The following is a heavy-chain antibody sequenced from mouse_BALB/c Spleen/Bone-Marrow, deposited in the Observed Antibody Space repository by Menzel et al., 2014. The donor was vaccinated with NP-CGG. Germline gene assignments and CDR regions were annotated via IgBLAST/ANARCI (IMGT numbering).Heavy chain of an antibody. V-gene: IGHV5-17*02. J-gene: IGHJ4*01. CDR2: ISSGSSTI. Sequence: DVKLVESGGGLVQPGGSRKLSCAASGFTFSSFGMHWVRQAPVKGLEWVAYISSGSSTIYYADTVKGRFTISRDNPKNTLFLQMTSLMSEDTAMYYCTRKGALITHYYAMDYWGQGTSVTVSS. CDR1: GFTFSSFG. CDR3: TRKGALITHYYAMDY. D-gene: IGHD2-4*01.